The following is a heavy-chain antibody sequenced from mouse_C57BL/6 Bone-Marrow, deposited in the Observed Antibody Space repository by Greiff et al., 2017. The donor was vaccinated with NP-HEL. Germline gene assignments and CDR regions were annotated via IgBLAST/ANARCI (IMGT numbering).Heavy chain of an antibody. Sequence: EVQVVESGPGMVKPSQSLSLTCTVTGYSITSGYDWHWIRHFPGNKLEWMGYISYSGSTNYNPSLKSRISITHDTSKNHFFLKLNSVTTEDTATYYCASSYGSSPYFDYWGQGTTLTVSS. D-gene: IGHD1-1*01. CDR3: ASSYGSSPYFDY. CDR2: ISYSGST. J-gene: IGHJ2*01. CDR1: GYSITSGYD. V-gene: IGHV3-1*01.